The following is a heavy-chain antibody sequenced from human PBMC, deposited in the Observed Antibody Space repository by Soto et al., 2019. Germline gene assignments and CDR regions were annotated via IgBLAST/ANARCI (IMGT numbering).Heavy chain of an antibody. V-gene: IGHV3-23*01. Sequence: EVQLLESGGGLVQPGGSLRLSCAASGFTFSSYAISWVRQAPGKGLEWVSAISGSGGSTYYADSVKGRFTISRDNSKNTLYLQMNSLRAEDTAVYYCATISNGGYCSGGSCYAYYYGVDVWGQGTTVTVSS. J-gene: IGHJ6*02. D-gene: IGHD2-15*01. CDR2: ISGSGGST. CDR3: ATISNGGYCSGGSCYAYYYGVDV. CDR1: GFTFSSYA.